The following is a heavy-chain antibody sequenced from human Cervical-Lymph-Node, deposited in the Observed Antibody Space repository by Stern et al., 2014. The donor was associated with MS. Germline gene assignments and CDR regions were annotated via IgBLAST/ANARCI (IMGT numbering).Heavy chain of an antibody. J-gene: IGHJ5*02. CDR2: MNPDSGDT. D-gene: IGHD7-27*01. CDR3: TKAWGP. V-gene: IGHV1-8*01. CDR1: GYIFTSDD. Sequence: QVQLVQSGAEVRKPGASVRLSCKASGYIFTSDDINWVRQASGPGLEWMGWMNPDSGDTGFEQKFRGRVTMTRDISPSPAYMELSSLTSEDPAVYFCTKAWGPWGQGTQVTVSS.